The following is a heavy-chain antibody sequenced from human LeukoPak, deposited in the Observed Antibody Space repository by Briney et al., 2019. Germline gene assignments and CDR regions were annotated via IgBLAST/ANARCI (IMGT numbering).Heavy chain of an antibody. CDR1: GFTFDDYA. CDR2: ISWNSGSI. CDR3: AKDYCSSTSCSNYYYYGMDV. D-gene: IGHD2-2*01. J-gene: IGHJ6*02. V-gene: IGHV3-9*01. Sequence: PGGSLRLSCAASGFTFDDYAMHWVRQAPGKGLEWVSGISWNSGSIGYADSVKGRFTISRDNAKNSLYLQMNSLRAEDTALYYCAKDYCSSTSCSNYYYYGMDVWGQGTTVTVSS.